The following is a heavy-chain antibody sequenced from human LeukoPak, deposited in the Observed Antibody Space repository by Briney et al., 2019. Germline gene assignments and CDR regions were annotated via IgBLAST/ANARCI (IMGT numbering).Heavy chain of an antibody. V-gene: IGHV4-39*01. Sequence: SETLSLACTVSGGSISSSSYYWGWIRQPPGKGLEWIGNIYYSGSTYYNPSLKSRVTISLDTSKNQFSLKLSSVTAADTAVYYCARPDDGAFDFWGQGTMVTVSS. CDR1: GGSISSSSYY. CDR3: ARPDDGAFDF. D-gene: IGHD5-24*01. J-gene: IGHJ3*01. CDR2: IYYSGST.